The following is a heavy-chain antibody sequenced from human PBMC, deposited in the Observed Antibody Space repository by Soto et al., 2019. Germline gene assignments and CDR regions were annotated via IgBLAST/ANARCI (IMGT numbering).Heavy chain of an antibody. CDR2: IYYSGST. D-gene: IGHD6-13*01. J-gene: IGHJ4*02. V-gene: IGHV4-59*01. CDR3: ARLGYSSSWLSYFDY. Sequence: SETLSLTCTVSGGSISSYYWSWIRQPPGKGLEWIGYIYYSGSTNYNPSLKSRVTISVDTSKNQFSLKLSSVTAADTAVYYCARLGYSSSWLSYFDYWGQGTLVTVSS. CDR1: GGSISSYY.